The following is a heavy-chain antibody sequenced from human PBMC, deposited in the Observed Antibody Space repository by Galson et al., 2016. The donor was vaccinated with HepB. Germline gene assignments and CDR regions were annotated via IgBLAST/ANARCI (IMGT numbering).Heavy chain of an antibody. CDR2: FYGGGTI. J-gene: IGHJ4*02. CDR1: GFTVSSNH. CDR3: ARLRPEYNYAYDY. V-gene: IGHV3-53*01. Sequence: SLRLSCAASGFTVSSNHMSWVRQAPGKGLEWVSVFYGGGTINYADSVKGRFTASRENSENTPFLQMNSLRADDTAVYYCARLRPEYNYAYDYWGQGTLVTVSS. D-gene: IGHD5-18*01.